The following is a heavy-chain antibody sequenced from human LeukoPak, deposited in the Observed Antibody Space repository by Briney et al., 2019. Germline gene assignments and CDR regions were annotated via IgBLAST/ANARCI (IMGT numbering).Heavy chain of an antibody. J-gene: IGHJ4*02. CDR1: GFTFSSYA. Sequence: PGGSLRLSRAASGFTFSSYAMSWVRQAPGKGLEWVSAISGSGGSTYYADSVKGRFTISRDNSKNTLYLQMNSLRAEDTAFYYCAKDNRRHYTSGPNPDSLHWGQGALVTVSS. D-gene: IGHD6-19*01. V-gene: IGHV3-23*01. CDR2: ISGSGGST. CDR3: AKDNRRHYTSGPNPDSLH.